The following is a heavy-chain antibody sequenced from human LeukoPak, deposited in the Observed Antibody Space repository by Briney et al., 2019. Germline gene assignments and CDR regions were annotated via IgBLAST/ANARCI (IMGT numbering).Heavy chain of an antibody. CDR2: ISAYNGNT. Sequence: ASVKVSCKASGYTFISYGISWVRQAPGQGLEWMGWISAYNGNTNYAQKLQGRVTMTTDTSTSTAYMELRSLRSDDTAVYSCARGGAWFGELTYFDYWGQGTLVTVSS. J-gene: IGHJ4*02. V-gene: IGHV1-18*01. CDR3: ARGGAWFGELTYFDY. CDR1: GYTFISYG. D-gene: IGHD3-10*01.